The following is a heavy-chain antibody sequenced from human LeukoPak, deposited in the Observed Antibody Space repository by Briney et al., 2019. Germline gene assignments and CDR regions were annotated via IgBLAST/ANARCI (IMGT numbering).Heavy chain of an antibody. Sequence: GGSLRLSCAASGFSFSSYAMSWVRQAPGKGLEWVSAISGSGGSTYYADSVKGRFTISRDNSKNTLYLQMNSLRAEDTAVYYCAKRGSSTVTSLYWGQGALVTVSS. CDR1: GFSFSSYA. V-gene: IGHV3-23*01. CDR3: AKRGSSTVTSLY. CDR2: ISGSGGST. D-gene: IGHD4-17*01. J-gene: IGHJ4*02.